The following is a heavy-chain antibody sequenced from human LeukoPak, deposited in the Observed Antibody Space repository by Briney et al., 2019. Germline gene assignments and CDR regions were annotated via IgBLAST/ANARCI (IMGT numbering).Heavy chain of an antibody. J-gene: IGHJ3*02. CDR2: INPNSGGT. Sequence: GASVKVSCKASGYTFTGYYMHWVRQAPGQGLEWMGWINPNSGGTNYAQKFQGRVTMTRDTSISTAYMELSRLRSDDTAVYYCASRGYSGSYGRDAFDIWGQGTMVTVSS. CDR3: ASRGYSGSYGRDAFDI. D-gene: IGHD5-12*01. CDR1: GYTFTGYY. V-gene: IGHV1-2*02.